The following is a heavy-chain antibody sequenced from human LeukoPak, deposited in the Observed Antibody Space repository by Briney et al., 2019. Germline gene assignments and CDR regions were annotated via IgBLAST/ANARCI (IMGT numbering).Heavy chain of an antibody. CDR1: GFTFSSYA. V-gene: IGHV3-30-3*01. D-gene: IGHD6-13*01. CDR3: ARDVRQLVRWGGYY. CDR2: ISYDGSNK. Sequence: SGGSLRLSCAASGFTFSSYAMHWVRQAPGKGLEWVAVISYDGSNKYYAGSVKGRFTISRDNAKNSLYLQMNSLRDEDTAVYYCARDVRQLVRWGGYYWGQGTLVTVSS. J-gene: IGHJ4*02.